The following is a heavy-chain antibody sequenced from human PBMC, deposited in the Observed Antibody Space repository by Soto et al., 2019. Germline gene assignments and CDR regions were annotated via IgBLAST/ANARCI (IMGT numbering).Heavy chain of an antibody. CDR1: RYTLASYS. V-gene: IGHV1-18*01. D-gene: IGHD5-18*01. J-gene: IGHJ4*02. CDR2: ISAYNGNT. Sequence: GASAKVSCKASRYTLASYSSSSVRHSPRQGLEWMGWISAYNGNTNYAQKLQGRVTMTTDTSTSTAYMELRSLRSDDTAVYYCARDLFLRGSYGFRDPIDYWGQGTLVTVSS. CDR3: ARDLFLRGSYGFRDPIDY.